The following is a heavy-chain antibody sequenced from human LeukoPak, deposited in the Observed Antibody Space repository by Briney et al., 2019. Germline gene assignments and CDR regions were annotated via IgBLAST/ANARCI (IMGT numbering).Heavy chain of an antibody. Sequence: GGSLRLSCAASGFTFSSYAMHWVRQAPGKGLEWVAVISYDGSNKYYADSVKGRFTISRDNSKNTPYLQMNSLRAEDTAVYYCARDMSIAVAGTIDYWGQGTLVTVSS. V-gene: IGHV3-30*04. CDR3: ARDMSIAVAGTIDY. CDR2: ISYDGSNK. D-gene: IGHD6-19*01. CDR1: GFTFSSYA. J-gene: IGHJ4*02.